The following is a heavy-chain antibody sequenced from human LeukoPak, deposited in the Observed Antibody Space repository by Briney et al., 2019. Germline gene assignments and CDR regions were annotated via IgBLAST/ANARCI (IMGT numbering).Heavy chain of an antibody. CDR3: AGGKIVVVPAAISYYFDY. J-gene: IGHJ4*02. CDR2: IYSGGST. Sequence: GGSLRLSCAASGFTVSSNYMSWVRQAPGKGLEWVSVIYSGGSTYYADSVKGRFTISRDNSKNTLYLQMNSLRAEDTAVYYCAGGKIVVVPAAISYYFDYWGQGTLVTVSS. D-gene: IGHD2-2*02. CDR1: GFTVSSNY. V-gene: IGHV3-53*01.